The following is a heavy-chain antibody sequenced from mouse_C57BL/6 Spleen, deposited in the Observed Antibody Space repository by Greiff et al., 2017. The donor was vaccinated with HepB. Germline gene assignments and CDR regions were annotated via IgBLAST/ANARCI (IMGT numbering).Heavy chain of an antibody. CDR3: TRDQGVDGYDWFAY. V-gene: IGHV5-9-1*02. D-gene: IGHD2-2*01. J-gene: IGHJ3*01. Sequence: EVQLVESGAGLVKPGGSLKLSCAASGFTFSSYAMSWVRQTPEKRLEWVAYISSGGDYIYYADTVKGRFTISRDNARNTMYLQMSSLKSEDTAMYYCTRDQGVDGYDWFAYWGQGTLVTVSA. CDR2: ISSGGDYI. CDR1: GFTFSSYA.